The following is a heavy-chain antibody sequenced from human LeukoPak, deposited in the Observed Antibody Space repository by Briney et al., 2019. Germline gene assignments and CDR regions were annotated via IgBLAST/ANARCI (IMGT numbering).Heavy chain of an antibody. CDR2: INHSGST. CDR3: ARVSPRMVRGVTYYFDY. Sequence: SETLSLTCAVYGVSFSGYYWSWIRQPPGKGLEWIGEINHSGSTNYNPSLKSRVTISVDTSKNQFSLKLSSVTAADTAVYYCARVSPRMVRGVTYYFDYWGQGTLVTVSS. D-gene: IGHD3-10*01. J-gene: IGHJ4*02. V-gene: IGHV4-34*01. CDR1: GVSFSGYY.